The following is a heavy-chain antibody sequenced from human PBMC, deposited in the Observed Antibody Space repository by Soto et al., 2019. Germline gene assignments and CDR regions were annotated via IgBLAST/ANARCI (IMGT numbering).Heavy chain of an antibody. CDR2: VYRDDGS. Sequence: DVQVVESGGGLLQPGGSLRLSCAASGFIVNGKRYLTWVRQAPGKGLEWVAAVYRDDGSFYADSVKGRFTVHLDNVKTTVYLQMNSLSPDDTAVYYCATCRPRAHAFDVWGPGTMVTVSA. J-gene: IGHJ3*01. CDR3: ATCRPRAHAFDV. CDR1: GFIVNGKRY. V-gene: IGHV3-53*01.